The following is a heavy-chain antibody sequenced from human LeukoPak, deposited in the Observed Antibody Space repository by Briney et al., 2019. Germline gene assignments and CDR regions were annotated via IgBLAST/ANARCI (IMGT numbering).Heavy chain of an antibody. D-gene: IGHD3-10*01. J-gene: IGHJ4*02. V-gene: IGHV3-48*03. Sequence: GGSLRLSCEASGFTFSRYEMNWVRQAPGKGPEWVSYISGGGDTLHYADSVKGRFTISRGNAKKTLFLQMNTLRAEDTAVYYCARPIGYAGTGSYYGYWGQGTLVTVSS. CDR1: GFTFSRYE. CDR2: ISGGGDTL. CDR3: ARPIGYAGTGSYYGY.